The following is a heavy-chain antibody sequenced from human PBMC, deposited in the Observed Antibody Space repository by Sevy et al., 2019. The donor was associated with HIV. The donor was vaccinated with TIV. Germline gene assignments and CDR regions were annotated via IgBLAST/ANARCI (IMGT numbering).Heavy chain of an antibody. CDR3: ARGNSGSFDY. J-gene: IGHJ4*02. CDR1: GFTFSTYW. D-gene: IGHD3-22*01. V-gene: IGHV3-7*04. CDR2: IKQDESEK. Sequence: GGSLRLSCAASGFTFSTYWMHWVRQAPGKGLEGVANIKQDESEKYYVASVKGRFTISRDNAKNSLYLQMNSLRPGDTAVYYCARGNSGSFDYWGQGTLVTVSS.